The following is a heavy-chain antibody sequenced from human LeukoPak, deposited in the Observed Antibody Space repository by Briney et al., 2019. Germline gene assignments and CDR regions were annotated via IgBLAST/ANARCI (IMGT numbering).Heavy chain of an antibody. Sequence: GGSLRLSCAASGFTFSSYAMSWVHQAPGKGLEWVSAISGSGVSTYYADSVKGRFTISRDNSKNTLYLQMNSLRAEDTAVYYCAKRHYDFWSGYQNQMYYFDYWGQGTLVTVSS. D-gene: IGHD3-3*01. CDR3: AKRHYDFWSGYQNQMYYFDY. J-gene: IGHJ4*02. V-gene: IGHV3-23*01. CDR2: ISGSGVST. CDR1: GFTFSSYA.